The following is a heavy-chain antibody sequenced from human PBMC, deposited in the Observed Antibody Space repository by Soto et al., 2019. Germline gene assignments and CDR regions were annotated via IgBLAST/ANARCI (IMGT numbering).Heavy chain of an antibody. CDR1: GFTFSSYA. J-gene: IGHJ4*02. CDR3: VKSRGGNNFDFFD. D-gene: IGHD5-12*01. V-gene: IGHV3-64D*06. Sequence: GGSLRLSCSASGFTFSSYAMHWVRQAPGKGLEYVSGVRGNGDPPFYADSVKGRFTISRDNSKNTLYLQMCSLSADDTAVYYCVKSRGGNNFDFFDWGQGALVTVSS. CDR2: VRGNGDPP.